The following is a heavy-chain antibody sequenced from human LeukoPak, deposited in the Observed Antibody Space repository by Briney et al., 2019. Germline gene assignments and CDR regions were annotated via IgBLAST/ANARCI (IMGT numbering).Heavy chain of an antibody. J-gene: IGHJ4*02. CDR3: ARHEMATINQ. D-gene: IGHD5-24*01. Sequence: SETLSLTCTVSGGSISSYYWSWIRQPPGKGLEWIGYIYDSGSTNYNPSLKSRVTISVDTSKNQFSLKLSSVTAADTAVYYCARHEMATINQWSQGTLVTVSS. V-gene: IGHV4-59*08. CDR1: GGSISSYY. CDR2: IYDSGST.